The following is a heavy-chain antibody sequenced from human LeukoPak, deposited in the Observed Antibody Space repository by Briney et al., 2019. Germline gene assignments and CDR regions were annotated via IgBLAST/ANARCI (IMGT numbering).Heavy chain of an antibody. CDR3: ARHLVGATDY. CDR2: IYYSGST. Sequence: SETLSLTCTVSGAGDSISSYFWSWVRQPPGKGLEWIGSIYYSGSTYYNPSLKSRVTISVDTSKNQFSLKLSSVTAADTAVYYCARHLVGATDYWGQGTLVTVSS. J-gene: IGHJ4*02. D-gene: IGHD1-26*01. V-gene: IGHV4-39*01. CDR1: GAGDSISSYF.